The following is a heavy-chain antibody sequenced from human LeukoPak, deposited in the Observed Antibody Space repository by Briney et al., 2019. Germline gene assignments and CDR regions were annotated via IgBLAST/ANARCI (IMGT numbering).Heavy chain of an antibody. V-gene: IGHV1-69*15. CDR3: SRDWYFDLWPFDP. Sequence: SVKVSCKASGGTFSSYAISWVRQAPGQGLEWMGRIIPIFGTANYAQKFQGRVTITADESTSTAYMELSSLRSEDTAVYYCSRDWYFDLWPFDPWGQGTLVTVSS. CDR2: IIPIFGTA. CDR1: GGTFSSYA. J-gene: IGHJ5*02. D-gene: IGHD3-3*01.